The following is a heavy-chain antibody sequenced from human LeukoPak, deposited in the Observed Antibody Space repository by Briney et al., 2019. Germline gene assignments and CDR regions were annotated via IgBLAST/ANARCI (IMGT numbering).Heavy chain of an antibody. CDR2: ISYYGSNK. Sequence: GRSLRLSCAASGFTFSSYAMHWVRQAPGKGLEWVAVISYYGSNKYYADSVKGRFTISRDNSKNTLYLQMNSMRADDTDVYYCERVTGSMIEYQFDYWGQGTLVTVSS. D-gene: IGHD3-22*01. V-gene: IGHV3-30*04. J-gene: IGHJ4*02. CDR1: GFTFSSYA. CDR3: ERVTGSMIEYQFDY.